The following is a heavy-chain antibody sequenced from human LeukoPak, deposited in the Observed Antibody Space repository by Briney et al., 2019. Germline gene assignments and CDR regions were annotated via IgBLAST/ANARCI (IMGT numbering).Heavy chain of an antibody. Sequence: SETLSLTCTVPGGSISSHDWTWIRQPPGKGLEWIGSIYHSGSTYYNPSLKSRVTISVDTSKNQFSLKLSSVTAADTAVYYCARDAVVPASLLDYWGQGTLVTVSS. J-gene: IGHJ4*02. CDR2: IYHSGST. CDR1: GGSISSHD. V-gene: IGHV4-38-2*02. CDR3: ARDAVVPASLLDY. D-gene: IGHD2-2*01.